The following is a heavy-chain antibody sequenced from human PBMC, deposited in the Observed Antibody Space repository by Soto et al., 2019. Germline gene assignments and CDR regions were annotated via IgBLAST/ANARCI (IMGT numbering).Heavy chain of an antibody. D-gene: IGHD6-19*01. CDR2: IYQSGAT. V-gene: IGHV4-30-2*01. CDR3: AGMPYTSGLRFDP. Sequence: PSETLSLTCNMSGDSYSISTYSWSWIRQPPGKALQWIGFIYQSGATSYNPSLASRVSISLDRSNNQCSLKLKSVTAADTAMYFCAGMPYTSGLRFDPWGPGTLVTVSS. J-gene: IGHJ5*02. CDR1: GDSYSISTYS.